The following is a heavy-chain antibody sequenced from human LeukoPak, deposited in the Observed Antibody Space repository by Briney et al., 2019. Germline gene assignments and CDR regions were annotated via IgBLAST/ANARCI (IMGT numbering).Heavy chain of an antibody. Sequence: GGSLRLSCAASGLTFSTYWMHWVRQAPGKGLVWVSRIKSDGSTNYADSVKGRFTISRDNAKNTVSLQMNSLRPEDTGVYYCARAPSEIGGYYPEYFRHWGQGTLVTVSS. J-gene: IGHJ1*01. CDR2: IKSDGST. CDR1: GLTFSTYW. D-gene: IGHD3-22*01. V-gene: IGHV3-74*01. CDR3: ARAPSEIGGYYPEYFRH.